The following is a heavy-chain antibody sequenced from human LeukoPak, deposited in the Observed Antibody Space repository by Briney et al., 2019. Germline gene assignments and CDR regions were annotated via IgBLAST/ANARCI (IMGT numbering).Heavy chain of an antibody. J-gene: IGHJ4*02. CDR2: IYYSGST. V-gene: IGHV4-59*11. Sequence: PSETLSLTCTVSGGSFNTHYWNWIRQPQGKGLEWIGYIYYSGSTNYNPSLKSRVTISVDTSKNEFSLKLTSVTAADTAVYYCARETGGDEGGYFDSWGQGTLVTVSS. CDR3: ARETGGDEGGYFDS. D-gene: IGHD2-21*02. CDR1: GGSFNTHY.